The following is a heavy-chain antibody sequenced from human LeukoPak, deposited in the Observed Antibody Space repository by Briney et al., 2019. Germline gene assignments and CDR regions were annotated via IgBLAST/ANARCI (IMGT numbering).Heavy chain of an antibody. V-gene: IGHV1-69*13. Sequence: ASVKVSCKASGGTFSSYAISWVRQAPGQGLEWMGGIIPILGTANYAQKFQGRVTITADESTSTAYMELSSLRSEDTAVYYCARADGSGSYKVFDYWGQGTLVTVSS. CDR1: GGTFSSYA. J-gene: IGHJ4*02. CDR3: ARADGSGSYKVFDY. CDR2: IIPILGTA. D-gene: IGHD3-10*01.